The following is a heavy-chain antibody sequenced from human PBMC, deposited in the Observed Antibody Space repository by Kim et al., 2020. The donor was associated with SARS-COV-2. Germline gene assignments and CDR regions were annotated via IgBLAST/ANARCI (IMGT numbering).Heavy chain of an antibody. Sequence: ECVGWINTNNGNPTYAQGFTGRFVFSLDTSVSTAYLQISSLKAEDTAVYYCASGPAYCSSTSCYLWFDPWGQGTLVTVSS. CDR3: ASGPAYCSSTSCYLWFDP. J-gene: IGHJ5*02. CDR2: INTNNGNP. D-gene: IGHD2-2*01. V-gene: IGHV7-4-1*02.